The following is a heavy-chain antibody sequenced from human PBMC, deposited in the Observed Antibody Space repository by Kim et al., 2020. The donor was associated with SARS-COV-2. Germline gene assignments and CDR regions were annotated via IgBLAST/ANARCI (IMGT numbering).Heavy chain of an antibody. J-gene: IGHJ5*02. CDR3: AKDSGYCSSTSCYPIT. CDR2: ISYDGSNK. CDR1: GFTFSSYG. V-gene: IGHV3-30*18. D-gene: IGHD2-2*01. Sequence: GGSLRLSCAASGFTFSSYGMHWVRQAPGKGLEWVAVISYDGSNKYYADSVKGRFTISRDNSKNTLYLQMNSLRAEDTAVYYCAKDSGYCSSTSCYPITWGQGTLVTVSS.